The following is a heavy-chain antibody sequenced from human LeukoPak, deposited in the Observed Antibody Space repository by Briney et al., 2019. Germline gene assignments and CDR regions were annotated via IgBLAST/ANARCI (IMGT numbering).Heavy chain of an antibody. Sequence: GGSLRLSCAASGFSFSYFGMHWVRQAPGKGLEWVAFIQSDGNIQYYEDSVKGRSTISRDNSRKTVDLQMSSLRLEDTAIYLCARDGVASTDHWGQGTLVTVSS. CDR1: GFSFSYFG. CDR3: ARDGVASTDH. CDR2: IQSDGNIQ. J-gene: IGHJ4*02. V-gene: IGHV3-30*02. D-gene: IGHD5-12*01.